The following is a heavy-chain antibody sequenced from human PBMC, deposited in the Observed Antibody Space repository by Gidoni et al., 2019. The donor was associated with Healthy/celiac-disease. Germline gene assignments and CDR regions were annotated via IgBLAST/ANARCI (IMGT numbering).Heavy chain of an antibody. V-gene: IGHV4-39*01. Sequence: QLQLQESGPGLVKPSETLSLTCTVSGGSISSSSYYWGWIRQPPGKGLEWIGSIYYSGSTYYNPSLKSRVTISVDTSKNQFSLKLSSVTAADTAVYYCASQLRFLEWLLENWFDPWGQGTLVTVSS. CDR1: GGSISSSSYY. J-gene: IGHJ5*02. D-gene: IGHD3-3*01. CDR2: IYYSGST. CDR3: ASQLRFLEWLLENWFDP.